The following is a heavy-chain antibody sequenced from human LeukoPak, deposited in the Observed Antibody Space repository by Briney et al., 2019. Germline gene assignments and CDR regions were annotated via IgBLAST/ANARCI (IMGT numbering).Heavy chain of an antibody. V-gene: IGHV1-2*02. CDR3: ARSFMALGYSYGYPDY. CDR2: INPNSGGT. D-gene: IGHD5-18*01. J-gene: IGHJ4*02. CDR1: GYTFTGYY. Sequence: PGASVKVSCKASGYTFTGYYMHWVRQAPGQGLEWMGWINPNSGGTNYAQKFQGRVTMTRDTAISTAYMELSRLRSDDTAVYYCARSFMALGYSYGYPDYWGQGTLVTVSS.